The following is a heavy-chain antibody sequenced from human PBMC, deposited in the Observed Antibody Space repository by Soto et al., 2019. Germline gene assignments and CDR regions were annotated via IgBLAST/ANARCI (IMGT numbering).Heavy chain of an antibody. V-gene: IGHV3-30-3*01. CDR3: ARDHYYGSGSYPARYYYYGMDV. D-gene: IGHD3-10*01. CDR1: GFTFSSYA. CDR2: ISYDGSNK. J-gene: IGHJ6*02. Sequence: QVQLVESGGGVVQPGRSLRLSCAASGFTFSSYAMHWVRQAPGKGLEWVAVISYDGSNKYYADSVKGRFTISRDNSKNTLYLQMNSLRAEDTAVYYCARDHYYGSGSYPARYYYYGMDVWGQGTTVTVSS.